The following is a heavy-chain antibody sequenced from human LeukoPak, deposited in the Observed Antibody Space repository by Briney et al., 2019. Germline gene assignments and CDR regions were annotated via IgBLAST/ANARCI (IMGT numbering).Heavy chain of an antibody. J-gene: IGHJ6*02. CDR2: IRSKANSYAT. CDR3: ARSAWGGSYYGGYYYYRLDV. Sequence: GGSLRLSCAASGFTFSGSAMHWVRQASGKGLEWVGRIRSKANSYATAYAASVKGRFTISRDNSKNTLYLQMDSLRAEDTALYYCARSAWGGSYYGGYYYYRLDVWGQGTTVTVSS. V-gene: IGHV3-73*01. D-gene: IGHD1-26*01. CDR1: GFTFSGSA.